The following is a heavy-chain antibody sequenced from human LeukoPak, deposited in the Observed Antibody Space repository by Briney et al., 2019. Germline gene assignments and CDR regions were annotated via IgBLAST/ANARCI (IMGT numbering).Heavy chain of an antibody. CDR2: MYYSGST. CDR1: GGSISSYY. CDR3: ARVPYGSGVNWFDP. V-gene: IGHV4-59*01. D-gene: IGHD3-10*01. Sequence: TSETLSLTCTVSGGSISSYYWSWIRQPPGKGLEWIGYMYYSGSTNYNPSLRSRVTISVDTSRNQFSLKLTSVTAADTAVYYCARVPYGSGVNWFDPWGQGTLVTVSS. J-gene: IGHJ5*02.